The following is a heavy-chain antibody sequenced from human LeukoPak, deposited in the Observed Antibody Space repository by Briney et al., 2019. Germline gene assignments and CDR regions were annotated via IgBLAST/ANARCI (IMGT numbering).Heavy chain of an antibody. CDR2: INHSGST. D-gene: IGHD5-18*01. CDR1: GFTFGDYA. CDR3: ASGYSYGYEASLYYYYMDV. J-gene: IGHJ6*03. Sequence: GSLRLSCTASGFTFGDYAMTWIRQPPGKGLEWIGEINHSGSTNYNPSLKSRVTISVDTSKNQFSLKLSSVTAADTAVYYCASGYSYGYEASLYYYYMDVWGKGTTVTVSS. V-gene: IGHV4-34*01.